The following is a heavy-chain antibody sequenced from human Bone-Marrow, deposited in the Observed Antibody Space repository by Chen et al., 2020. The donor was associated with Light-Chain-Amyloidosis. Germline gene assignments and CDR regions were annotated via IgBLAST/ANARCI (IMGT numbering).Heavy chain of an antibody. J-gene: IGHJ4*02. V-gene: IGHV5-51*01. Sequence: EVQLEQSGPEVKKPGESLKISCKGSGYTFPNYWIGWVRQMPGKGLEWMGVIYPDDSDARYSPSFEGQVTISADMSITTAYLQWRSLKASDTAMYYCARRRDGYNFDYWGQGTLVTVSS. D-gene: IGHD5-12*01. CDR1: GYTFPNYW. CDR2: IYPDDSDA. CDR3: ARRRDGYNFDY.